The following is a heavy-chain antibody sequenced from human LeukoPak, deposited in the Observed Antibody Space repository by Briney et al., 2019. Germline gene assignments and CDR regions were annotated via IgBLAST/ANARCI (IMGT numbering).Heavy chain of an antibody. CDR3: ARRGISVAGTHTEYFQH. D-gene: IGHD6-19*01. Sequence: GESLKISCSGSGYSFSTYGIGWVRQMPGKGLEWMGIIYPGDADTRYNPSFQGQVTISADKSFSTAYLQWSILEASDTAMYYCARRGISVAGTHTEYFQHWGQGTLVIVSS. CDR1: GYSFSTYG. J-gene: IGHJ1*01. CDR2: IYPGDADT. V-gene: IGHV5-51*01.